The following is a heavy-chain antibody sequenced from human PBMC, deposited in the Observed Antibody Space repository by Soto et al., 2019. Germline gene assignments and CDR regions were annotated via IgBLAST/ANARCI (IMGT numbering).Heavy chain of an antibody. V-gene: IGHV3-23*01. CDR3: AKDLAWSSRRGPSYGMDV. J-gene: IGHJ6*02. Sequence: EVQLLESGGGLVQPGGSLRLSCAASGFTFSSYAMSWVRQAPGKGLEWVSAISGSGGSTYYADSVKGRFTISRDNSKNTLYLQMNTLRAEDTAVYYCAKDLAWSSRRGPSYGMDVWGQGTTVTVSS. CDR1: GFTFSSYA. CDR2: ISGSGGST. D-gene: IGHD6-13*01.